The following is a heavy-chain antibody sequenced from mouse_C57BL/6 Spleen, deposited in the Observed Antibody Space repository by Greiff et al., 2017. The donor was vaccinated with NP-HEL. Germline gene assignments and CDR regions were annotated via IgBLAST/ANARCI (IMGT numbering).Heavy chain of an antibody. J-gene: IGHJ3*01. Sequence: VQLQESGPELVKPGASVKISCKASGYAFSSSWMNWVKQRPGKGLEWIGRIYPGDGDTNYNGKFKGKATLTADKSSSTAYMQLSSLTSEDSAVYFCARTGWDGGFAYWGQATLVTVSA. V-gene: IGHV1-82*01. D-gene: IGHD4-1*01. CDR1: GYAFSSSW. CDR2: IYPGDGDT. CDR3: ARTGWDGGFAY.